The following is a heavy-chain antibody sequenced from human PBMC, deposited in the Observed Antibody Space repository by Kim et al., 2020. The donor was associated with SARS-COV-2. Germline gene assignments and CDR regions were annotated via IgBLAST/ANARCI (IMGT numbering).Heavy chain of an antibody. CDR3: VKDSVNFEGVWEEEFFDH. V-gene: IGHV3-43*02. CDR2: ISGNGNGT. J-gene: IGHJ4*02. Sequence: GGSLRLSCAASGFSFQRQNMHWVRQLPGQGLEWVALISGNGNGTQDNPSVTDRFTVSRDNTEYALLRQMTGLRPEDTGLYYCVKDSVNFEGVWEEEFFDHWGQGARVTVSS. CDR1: GFSFQRQN. D-gene: IGHD3-9*01.